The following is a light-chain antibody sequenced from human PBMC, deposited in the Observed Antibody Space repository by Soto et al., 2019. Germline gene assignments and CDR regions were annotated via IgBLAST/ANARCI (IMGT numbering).Light chain of an antibody. CDR3: QQRGSRPLT. Sequence: EIVLTQSPATLSLSPGEGATLSCRASQRVGRYLAWYQQKPGQAPRLLIYDASTRVTGIPARFSGSGSGTDFTLTISSLEPEDFAVYYCQQRGSRPLTFGQGTRLDIK. CDR1: QRVGRY. J-gene: IGKJ5*01. CDR2: DAS. V-gene: IGKV3-11*01.